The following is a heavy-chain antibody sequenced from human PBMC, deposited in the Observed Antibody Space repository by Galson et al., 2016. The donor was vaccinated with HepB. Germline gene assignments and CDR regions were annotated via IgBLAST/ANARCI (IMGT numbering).Heavy chain of an antibody. V-gene: IGHV3-30-3*01. CDR3: ARGTLTMIVV. CDR2: ISYDVSNR. CDR1: GFTFSNYP. D-gene: IGHD3-22*01. Sequence: SLRLSCAASGFTFSNYPMHWVRQAPGKGLEWVAVISYDVSNRYYADSVKGRFTISRDNSKNTLYLRMNSLGAEDTAVYYRARGTLTMIVVWGQGTLVTVSS. J-gene: IGHJ4*02.